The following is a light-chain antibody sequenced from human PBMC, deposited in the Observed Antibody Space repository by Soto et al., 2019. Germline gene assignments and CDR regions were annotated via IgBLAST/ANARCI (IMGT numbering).Light chain of an antibody. Sequence: EIVLTQSPGTLSLSPGERATLSCRASQSVGSSFLAWFQQKPGQAPRLLIYGASSRATGIPDRFSGSGSGRDFTLTISRLEPEDLAVYYCQQYYSSPITFGQGTRLEIK. V-gene: IGKV3-20*01. CDR1: QSVGSSF. J-gene: IGKJ5*01. CDR2: GAS. CDR3: QQYYSSPIT.